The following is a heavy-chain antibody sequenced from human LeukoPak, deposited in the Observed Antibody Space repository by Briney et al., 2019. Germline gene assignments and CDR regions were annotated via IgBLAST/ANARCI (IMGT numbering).Heavy chain of an antibody. J-gene: IGHJ4*02. CDR1: GFTFSGHA. CDR2: ISYDGSNK. V-gene: IGHV3-30*04. Sequence: PGGSLRLSCAVSGFTFSGHAVSWVRQAPGKGLEWVAVISYDGSNKYYADSVKGRFTISRDNSKNTLYLQMNSLRAEDTAAYYCARDAAGDYGIGIDWGQGTLVTVSS. CDR3: ARDAAGDYGIGID. D-gene: IGHD4-17*01.